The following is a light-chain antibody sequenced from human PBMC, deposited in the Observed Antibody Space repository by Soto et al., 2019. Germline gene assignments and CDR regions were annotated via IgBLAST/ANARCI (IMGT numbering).Light chain of an antibody. J-gene: IGKJ4*01. Sequence: EIVMTQSPATLSVSPGERATLSCRASQSVSSNLAWYQQKPGQAHRLLIYGASTRATGIPARFSGSGSGTEFTLTISSLQSEDFAVYYCQQYNNWPGVFFGGGTKVEIK. V-gene: IGKV3-15*01. CDR3: QQYNNWPGVF. CDR1: QSVSSN. CDR2: GAS.